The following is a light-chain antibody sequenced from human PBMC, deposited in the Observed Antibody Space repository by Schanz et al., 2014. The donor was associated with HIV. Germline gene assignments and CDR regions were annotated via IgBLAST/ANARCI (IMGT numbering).Light chain of an antibody. V-gene: IGLV2-14*03. Sequence: QSALTQPASVSGSPGQSITISCTGTSSDVGGYNYLSWYQHHPGKAPKLMIYDVSNRPSGVSNRFSGSKSGNTASLTISGLQAEDEADYYCAAWDEGLNGLVFGTGTKLTVL. CDR3: AAWDEGLNGLV. J-gene: IGLJ1*01. CDR2: DVS. CDR1: SSDVGGYNY.